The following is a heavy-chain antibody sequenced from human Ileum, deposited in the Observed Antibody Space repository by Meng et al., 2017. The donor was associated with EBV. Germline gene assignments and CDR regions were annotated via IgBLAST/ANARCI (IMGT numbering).Heavy chain of an antibody. Sequence: VPLQESGPGLVKPSETLSLTCAVSGGSISRSDWWSWVRQPPGKGLEWIGETSHSGSTNYSPSLKSRVTISLDKSKNQLSLKLNSVTAADTAVYYCASSDYYRSDYWGQGTLVTV. V-gene: IGHV4-4*02. CDR3: ASSDYYRSDY. CDR1: GGSISRSDW. D-gene: IGHD3-22*01. CDR2: TSHSGST. J-gene: IGHJ4*02.